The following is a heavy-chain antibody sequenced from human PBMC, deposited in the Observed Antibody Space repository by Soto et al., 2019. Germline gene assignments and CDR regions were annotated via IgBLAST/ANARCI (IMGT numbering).Heavy chain of an antibody. V-gene: IGHV3-30-3*01. J-gene: IGHJ4*02. CDR1: GVTFSSYA. D-gene: IGHD2-15*01. CDR3: ARVMYCSGGSCYHLDY. CDR2: ISYDGSNK. Sequence: PGGSLRLSCAASGVTFSSYAMHWVRQAPGKGLEWVAVISYDGSNKYYADSVKGRFTISRDNSKNTLYLQMNSLRAEDTAVYYCARVMYCSGGSCYHLDYWGQGILVTVSS.